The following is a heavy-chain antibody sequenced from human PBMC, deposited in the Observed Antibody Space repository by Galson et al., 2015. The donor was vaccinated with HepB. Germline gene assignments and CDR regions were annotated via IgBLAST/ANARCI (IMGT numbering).Heavy chain of an antibody. Sequence: SPRLSCAASGFTFSNAWMNWVRQAPGKGLEWVGRIKSKTDGGTTDYAAPVKGRFTISRDDSKNTLYLQMNSLKTEDTAVYYCTTFPFPHWYFDLWGRGTLVTVSS. CDR3: TTFPFPHWYFDL. CDR1: GFTFSNAW. D-gene: IGHD2/OR15-2a*01. V-gene: IGHV3-15*07. CDR2: IKSKTDGGTT. J-gene: IGHJ2*01.